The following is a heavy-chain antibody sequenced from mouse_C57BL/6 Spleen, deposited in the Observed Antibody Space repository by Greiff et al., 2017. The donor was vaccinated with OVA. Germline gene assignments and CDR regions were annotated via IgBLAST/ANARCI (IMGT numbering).Heavy chain of an antibody. D-gene: IGHD2-4*01. Sequence: EVQLQQSGPELVKPGASVKISCKASGYTFTDYYMNWVKQSHGKSLEWIGDINPNNGGTSYNQKFKGKATLTVDKSSSTAYMELRSLTSEDSAVYYCARCDYDDYWGQGTTLTVSS. CDR1: GYTFTDYY. CDR3: ARCDYDDY. CDR2: INPNNGGT. V-gene: IGHV1-26*01. J-gene: IGHJ2*01.